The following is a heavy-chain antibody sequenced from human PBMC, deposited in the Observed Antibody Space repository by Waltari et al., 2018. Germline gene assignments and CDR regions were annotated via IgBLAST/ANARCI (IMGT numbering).Heavy chain of an antibody. CDR2: IYYPGST. J-gene: IGHJ5*02. CDR3: ARGGGGDWEWFDP. CDR1: GGSISGFY. V-gene: IGHV4-59*01. D-gene: IGHD2-21*02. Sequence: QVQLQESGPSLLKPSETLSLICTVSGGSISGFYWSWVRPPPGKGLDWIGYIYYPGSTNFNPSLKSRVTRSVDTSKNQFSLKLSSVTAADTAFYYCARGGGGDWEWFDPWGQGTLVTVSS.